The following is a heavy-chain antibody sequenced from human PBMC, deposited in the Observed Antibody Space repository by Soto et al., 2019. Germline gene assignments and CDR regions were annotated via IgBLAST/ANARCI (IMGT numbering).Heavy chain of an antibody. D-gene: IGHD3-3*01. CDR2: MNPNSGNT. J-gene: IGHJ6*03. V-gene: IGHV1-8*01. Sequence: QVQLVQSGAEVKKPGASVKVSCKASGYTFTSYDINWVRQATGQGLEWMGWMNPNSGNTGYAQKFQGRVTMTRNTSISTAYMELSSVRSDDTAVFYCERVGDDFGSGQHPMDVWGKGTPVTVSS. CDR3: ERVGDDFGSGQHPMDV. CDR1: GYTFTSYD.